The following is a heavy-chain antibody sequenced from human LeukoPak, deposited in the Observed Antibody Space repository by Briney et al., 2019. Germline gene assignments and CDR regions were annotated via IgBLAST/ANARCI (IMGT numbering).Heavy chain of an antibody. CDR1: GFTFSSYA. J-gene: IGHJ4*02. Sequence: PGGSLRLSCAASGFTFSSYAMSWVRQAPGKGLEWVSAISGSGGSTYYADSVKGRFTISRDNSKSTLYLQMNNLRPDDTAFYFCVKEGVEYSYSYGDYWGQGTLVTVSS. CDR3: VKEGVEYSYSYGDY. D-gene: IGHD3-16*01. V-gene: IGHV3-23*01. CDR2: ISGSGGST.